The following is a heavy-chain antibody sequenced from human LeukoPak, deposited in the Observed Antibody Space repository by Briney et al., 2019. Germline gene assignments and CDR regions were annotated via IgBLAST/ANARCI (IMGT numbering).Heavy chain of an antibody. CDR2: IYTSGST. CDR3: ARGRYSNPTDAFDI. CDR1: GGSISSGSYY. J-gene: IGHJ3*02. Sequence: SQNLSLTCTVSGGSISSGSYYWSWIRQPAGKGLEWIGRIYTSGSTNYNPSLKSRVTISVDTSKNQFSLKLSSVTAADTAVYYCARGRYSNPTDAFDIWGQGTMVTVSS. V-gene: IGHV4-61*02. D-gene: IGHD6-13*01.